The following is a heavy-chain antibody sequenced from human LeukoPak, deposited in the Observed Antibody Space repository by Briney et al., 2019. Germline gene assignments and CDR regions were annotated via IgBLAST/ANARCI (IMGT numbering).Heavy chain of an antibody. D-gene: IGHD3-22*01. CDR2: ISGSGGGT. J-gene: IGHJ4*02. CDR1: GFTFSSYA. V-gene: IGHV3-23*01. Sequence: QPGGSLRLSCAASGFTFSSYAMSWVRQAPGKGLEWVSAISGSGGGTYYADSVKGRFTISRDNSKNTLYLQMNSLRAEDTAVYYCAKALGYYYDSSGPFDYWGQGTLVTVSS. CDR3: AKALGYYYDSSGPFDY.